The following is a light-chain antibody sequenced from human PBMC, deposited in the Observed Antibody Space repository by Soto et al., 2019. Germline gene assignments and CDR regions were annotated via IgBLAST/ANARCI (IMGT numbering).Light chain of an antibody. CDR2: DVF. J-gene: IGKJ4*01. CDR3: QQYDNLFFS. Sequence: DIQMTQSPSSLSASVGDRVIITCQASQDSSNYLNWYQKKPGKAPKLFIYDVFNLEAGVPSRFSGNGTRTEFTLNISSLPTEDIATYYCQQYDNLFFSFGGGTRVEIK. CDR1: QDSSNY. V-gene: IGKV1-33*01.